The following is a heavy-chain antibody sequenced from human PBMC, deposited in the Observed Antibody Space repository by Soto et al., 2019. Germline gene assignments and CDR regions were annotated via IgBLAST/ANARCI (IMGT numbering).Heavy chain of an antibody. CDR1: GYTFSNYG. CDR3: AAVASYYDFWIGGQKVRSDP. J-gene: IGHJ5*02. V-gene: IGHV1-58*02. Sequence: SVKVSCKASGYTFSNYGITWVRQAPGQGLEWIGWIVVGSGNTNYAQKFQERVTITRDMSTSTAYMELSSLRSEDTAVYYCAAVASYYDFWIGGQKVRSDPGGQGPLLPVSS. D-gene: IGHD3-3*01. CDR2: IVVGSGNT.